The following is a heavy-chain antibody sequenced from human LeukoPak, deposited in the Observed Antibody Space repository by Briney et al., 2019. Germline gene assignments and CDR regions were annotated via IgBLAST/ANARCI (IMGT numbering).Heavy chain of an antibody. V-gene: IGHV3-53*01. D-gene: IGHD3-9*01. CDR1: GFTVSSNY. Sequence: GGSLRLSCAASGFTVSSNYMSWVRQAPGKGLEWVSVIYSDGNTYYADSVKGRFTISRDNSKDTLYLQMNRLRAEDTAVYYCAPMTGDASAYWGQGTLVTVSS. CDR3: APMTGDASAY. CDR2: IYSDGNT. J-gene: IGHJ4*02.